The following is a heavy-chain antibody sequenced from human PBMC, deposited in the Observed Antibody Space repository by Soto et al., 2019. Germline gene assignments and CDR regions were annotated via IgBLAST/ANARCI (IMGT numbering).Heavy chain of an antibody. CDR1: GFSLSTSGVG. V-gene: IGHV2-5*02. CDR2: IYWDDDK. Sequence: QITLKESGPPLVKPTQTLTLTCTFSGFSLSTSGVGVGWIRQPPGKALEWLALIYWDDDKRYSPSLKSRLTITKDTSKNQVVLTMTNMDPVDTATYYCAHSYGGHYDILTGLFDYWGQGTLVTVSS. D-gene: IGHD3-9*01. CDR3: AHSYGGHYDILTGLFDY. J-gene: IGHJ4*02.